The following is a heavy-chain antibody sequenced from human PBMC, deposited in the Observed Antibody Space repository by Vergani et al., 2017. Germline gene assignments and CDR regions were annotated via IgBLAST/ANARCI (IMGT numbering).Heavy chain of an antibody. D-gene: IGHD6-19*01. CDR3: AKVGRSEGAGTFGAFDI. V-gene: IGHV3-NL1*01. CDR1: GFTFSSYG. J-gene: IGHJ3*02. Sequence: QVQLVESGGGVVQPGRSLRLSCAASGFTFSSYGMHWVRQAPGKGLEWVSTLSASDSRTHYADSVKGRFTISRDNSKNTLFLHMNSLRPEDTAVYYCAKVGRSEGAGTFGAFDIWGQGTMVTVSS. CDR2: LSASDSRT.